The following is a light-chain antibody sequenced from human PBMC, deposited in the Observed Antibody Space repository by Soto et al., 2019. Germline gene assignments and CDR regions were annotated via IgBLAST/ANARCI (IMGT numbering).Light chain of an antibody. J-gene: IGKJ1*01. CDR1: QSISTW. Sequence: DIQMTQSPSTLSASVGDTITITCRASQSISTWLAWYQQKPGKAPKLLVYKASTLQSEVPSRFSGSGSGAEFTLTISSLHPDDVATYHCQQYDTHPWTFGQGTKVEI. CDR2: KAS. CDR3: QQYDTHPWT. V-gene: IGKV1-5*03.